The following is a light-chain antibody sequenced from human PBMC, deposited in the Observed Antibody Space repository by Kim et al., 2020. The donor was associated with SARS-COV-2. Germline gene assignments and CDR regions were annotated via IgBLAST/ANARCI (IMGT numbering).Light chain of an antibody. Sequence: GDRVSITRRASQSINHWFAWYQQKPEDAPKLLISAASNLESGVPSRFSGSASGTEFTLTVSSLQPDDFATYYCQQYYPYPWTFGQGTRVDIK. CDR3: QQYYPYPWT. V-gene: IGKV1-5*01. CDR1: QSINHW. J-gene: IGKJ1*01. CDR2: AAS.